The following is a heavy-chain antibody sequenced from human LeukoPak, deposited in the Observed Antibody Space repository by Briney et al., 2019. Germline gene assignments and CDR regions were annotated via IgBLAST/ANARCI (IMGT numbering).Heavy chain of an antibody. J-gene: IGHJ4*02. Sequence: PGGSLRLSCAASGFTFSSYWMHWVRQAPGKGLVWVSRINSDGSSTSYADSVKGRFTISGDNAKNTLYLQMNSLRAEDTAVYYCASADTAMVNDYWGQGTLVTVSS. CDR2: INSDGSST. CDR1: GFTFSSYW. D-gene: IGHD5-18*01. V-gene: IGHV3-74*01. CDR3: ASADTAMVNDY.